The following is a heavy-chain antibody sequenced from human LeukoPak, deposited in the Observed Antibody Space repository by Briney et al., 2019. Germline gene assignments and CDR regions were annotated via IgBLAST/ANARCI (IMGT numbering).Heavy chain of an antibody. CDR1: GFTFSSYG. CDR3: AKAPTDSYGYLD. V-gene: IGHV3-30*02. D-gene: IGHD5-18*01. Sequence: GGSLRLSCAASGFTFSSYGMHWVRQAPGKGLEWVAFIRYDGSNKYYADSVKGRFTISRDNSKNTLYLQMNSLRAEDTAVYYCAKAPTDSYGYLDWGQGTLVTVSS. J-gene: IGHJ4*02. CDR2: IRYDGSNK.